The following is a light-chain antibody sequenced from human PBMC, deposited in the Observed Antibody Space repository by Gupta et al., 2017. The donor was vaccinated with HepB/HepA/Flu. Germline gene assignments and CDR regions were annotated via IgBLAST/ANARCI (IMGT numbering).Light chain of an antibody. CDR1: QSVSSSY. V-gene: IGKV3D-7*01. Sequence: EIVMTQSPATLSLSPGERATLSCRASQSVSSSYLSWYQQKPGQAPRLLIYGASTRATGIQDRLSGSGSGTDFTRAISSLQPEDFAVYDCQQDWTFGQGTKVEIK. J-gene: IGKJ1*01. CDR2: GAS. CDR3: QQDWT.